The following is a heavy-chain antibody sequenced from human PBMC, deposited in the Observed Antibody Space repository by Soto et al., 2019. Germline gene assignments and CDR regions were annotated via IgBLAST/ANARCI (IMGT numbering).Heavy chain of an antibody. CDR3: ARDPLWLPDYYYGMDV. CDR2: IWYDGSNK. Sequence: QPGGSLRLSCAASGFTFSSYGMHWVRQAPGKGLEWVAVIWYDGSNKYYADSVKGRFTISRDNSKNTLYLQMNSLRAEDTAVYYCARDPLWLPDYYYGMDVWGQGTTVTVSS. V-gene: IGHV3-33*01. D-gene: IGHD5-18*01. CDR1: GFTFSSYG. J-gene: IGHJ6*02.